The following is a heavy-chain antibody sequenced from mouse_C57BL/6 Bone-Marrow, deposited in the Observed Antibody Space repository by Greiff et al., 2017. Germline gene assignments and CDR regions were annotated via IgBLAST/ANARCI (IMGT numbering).Heavy chain of an antibody. CDR1: GFSLTSYG. V-gene: IGHV2-2*01. J-gene: IGHJ2*01. D-gene: IGHD2-5*01. Sequence: QVQLQQSGPGLVQPSQSLSITCTVSGFSLTSYGVHWVRQSPGKGLEWLGVIWSGGSTDYNAAFISRLSISKDNSKSQVFFKMYSLQADDTAIYYCARINSNRHYWGQGTTLTVSS. CDR2: IWSGGST. CDR3: ARINSNRHY.